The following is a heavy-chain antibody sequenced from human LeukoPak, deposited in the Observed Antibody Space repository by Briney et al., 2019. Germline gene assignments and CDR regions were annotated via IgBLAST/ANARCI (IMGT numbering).Heavy chain of an antibody. CDR3: ARARPVYGTKGGNSASYYYYYYMDV. CDR1: GGSFSGYY. CDR2: INHSGST. J-gene: IGHJ6*03. Sequence: SETLSLTCAVYGGSFSGYYWSWIRQPPGKGLEWIGEINHSGSTNYNPSLKSRVTISVDTSKNQFSLKLSSVTAADTAVYYCARARPVYGTKGGNSASYYYYYYMDVWGKGTTVTVSS. D-gene: IGHD4-23*01. V-gene: IGHV4-34*01.